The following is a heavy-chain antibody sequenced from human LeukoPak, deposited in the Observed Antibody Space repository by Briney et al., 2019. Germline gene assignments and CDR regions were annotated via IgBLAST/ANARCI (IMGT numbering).Heavy chain of an antibody. CDR1: GFTFSSYG. J-gene: IGHJ4*02. CDR2: ISYDGSNK. Sequence: RSLRLSCAASGFTFSSYGMHWVRQAPGKGLEGVAVISYDGSNKYYADSVKGRFTISRDNSKNTLYLQMNSLRAEDTAVYYCAKDRAVLMVCPGDLDYWGQGTLVTVSS. CDR3: AKDRAVLMVCPGDLDY. V-gene: IGHV3-30*18. D-gene: IGHD2-8*01.